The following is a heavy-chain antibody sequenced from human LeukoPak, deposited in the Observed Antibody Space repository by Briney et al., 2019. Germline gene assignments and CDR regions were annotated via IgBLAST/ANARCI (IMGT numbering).Heavy chain of an antibody. D-gene: IGHD6-13*01. J-gene: IGHJ6*02. Sequence: PGGSLRLSCAAAGFTFDDYAMHWVRQAPGKGLEWVSGISWNSGSIGYADSVKGRFTISRDNAKNSLYLQMNSLRAEDTALYYCAKDISLSSSWYVYYYGMDVWGQGTTVTVSS. CDR2: ISWNSGSI. CDR1: GFTFDDYA. V-gene: IGHV3-9*01. CDR3: AKDISLSSSWYVYYYGMDV.